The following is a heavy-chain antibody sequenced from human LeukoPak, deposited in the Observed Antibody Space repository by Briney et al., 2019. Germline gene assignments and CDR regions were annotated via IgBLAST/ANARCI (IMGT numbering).Heavy chain of an antibody. J-gene: IGHJ5*02. Sequence: SVKVSCKASGGTFSSYAISWVRQAPGQGLEWMGRIIPILSIANYAQKFQGRVTITADKSTSTAYMELSSLRSEDTAVYYCATSPYSSSWPNWFDPWGQGTLVTVSS. CDR2: IIPILSIA. CDR1: GGTFSSYA. CDR3: ATSPYSSSWPNWFDP. V-gene: IGHV1-69*04. D-gene: IGHD6-13*01.